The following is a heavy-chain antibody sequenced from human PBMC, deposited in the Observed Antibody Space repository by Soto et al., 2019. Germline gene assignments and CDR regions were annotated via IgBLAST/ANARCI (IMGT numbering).Heavy chain of an antibody. CDR1: GYTVTSYD. CDR2: MNPNSGNT. CDR3: ARGFIAVAGLGFDY. J-gene: IGHJ4*02. D-gene: IGHD6-19*01. V-gene: IGHV1-8*01. Sequence: QVQLVQSGAEVKKPGASVKVSCKASGYTVTSYDINWVRQATGQGLEWMGWMNPNSGNTGYAQKFQGRDTMSRNTSIITAYMELSSLRSEDTAVYYCARGFIAVAGLGFDYWGQGTLVTVSS.